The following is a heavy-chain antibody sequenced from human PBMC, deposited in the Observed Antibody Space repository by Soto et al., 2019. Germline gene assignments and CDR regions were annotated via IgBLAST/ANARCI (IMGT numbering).Heavy chain of an antibody. CDR1: GFVFSSYA. D-gene: IGHD6-19*01. V-gene: IGHV3-23*01. Sequence: EVQLLESGGGLVQPGGSLRLSCAASGFVFSSYAMSWVRQAPGKGLEWVSAISGSGTTAYYADSVKGRFIFSRDNPKNTIYVQMNRLRAEGAAVYFCAKTTDGWFSAFEIWGQGTVVTVSS. J-gene: IGHJ3*02. CDR2: ISGSGTTA. CDR3: AKTTDGWFSAFEI.